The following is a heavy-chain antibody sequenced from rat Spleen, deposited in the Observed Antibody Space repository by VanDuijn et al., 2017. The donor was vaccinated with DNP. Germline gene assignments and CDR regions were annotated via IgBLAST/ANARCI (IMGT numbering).Heavy chain of an antibody. CDR3: ASGYGGYPFAY. V-gene: IGHV5-7*01. D-gene: IGHD1-11*01. J-gene: IGHJ3*01. CDR1: GFTFSDFN. CDR2: ISYDGNRI. Sequence: EVQLVESGGGLVRPGGSLKLSCVASGFTFSDFNMAWVRQAPKEGLECVSIISYDGNRIYYRDSVKGRFTISRDNAKSTLYLQMDTLRSEDTASYYCASGYGGYPFAYWGQGTLVTVSS.